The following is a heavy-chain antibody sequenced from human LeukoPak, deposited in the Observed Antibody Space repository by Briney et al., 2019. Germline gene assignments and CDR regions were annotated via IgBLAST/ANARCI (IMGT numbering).Heavy chain of an antibody. CDR3: AKNFTRSTSFYYYYYMDV. Sequence: GGSLRLSCAASGFTFSSYGMHWVRQAPGKGLEWVAFIRYDGSNKYYADSVKGRFTISRDNSKNTLYLQMNSLRAEDTAVYYCAKNFTRSTSFYYYYYMDVWGKGTTVTVSS. D-gene: IGHD2-2*01. V-gene: IGHV3-30*02. J-gene: IGHJ6*03. CDR1: GFTFSSYG. CDR2: IRYDGSNK.